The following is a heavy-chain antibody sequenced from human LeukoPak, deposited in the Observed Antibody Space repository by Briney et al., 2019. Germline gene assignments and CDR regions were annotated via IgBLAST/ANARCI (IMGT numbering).Heavy chain of an antibody. CDR3: ATDPLLGKYDSSGYPDY. CDR1: GYTLTEIS. Sequence: ASVKVSCKVSGYTLTEISMHWVRQAPGKGLEWMGGFDAEDGETIYAQKFQGRVTMTEDTSTDTAYMELSSLRSEDTAVYYCATDPLLGKYDSSGYPDYWGQGTLVTVSS. V-gene: IGHV1-24*01. CDR2: FDAEDGET. D-gene: IGHD3-22*01. J-gene: IGHJ4*02.